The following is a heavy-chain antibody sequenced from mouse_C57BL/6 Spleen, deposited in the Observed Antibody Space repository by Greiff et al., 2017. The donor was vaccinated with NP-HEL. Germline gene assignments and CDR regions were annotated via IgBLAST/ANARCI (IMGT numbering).Heavy chain of an antibody. D-gene: IGHD1-1*01. CDR3: ARWSITTVVDDY. CDR2: IYPSDSET. CDR1: GYTFTSYW. J-gene: IGHJ2*01. Sequence: VQLQQSGAELVRPGSSVKLSCKASGYTFTSYWMDWVKQRPGQGLEWIGNIYPSDSETHYNQKFKDKATLTVDKSSSTAYMQLSSLTSEDSAVYYCARWSITTVVDDYWGQGTTLTVSS. V-gene: IGHV1-61*01.